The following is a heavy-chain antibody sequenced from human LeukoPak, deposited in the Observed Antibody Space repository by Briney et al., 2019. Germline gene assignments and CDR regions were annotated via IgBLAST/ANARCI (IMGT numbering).Heavy chain of an antibody. CDR2: IDQGGSVR. CDR1: GFSFSTYW. D-gene: IGHD2-2*01. CDR3: ARDRGCSSTSCSAYFAASYFDL. V-gene: IGHV3-7*03. Sequence: GGSLRLSCAASGFSFSTYWMSWVRQTPEKGLEFVANIDQGGSVRNYMDSLKGRCTISRDNAKNSLYLQMNSLRAEDTAVYYCARDRGCSSTSCSAYFAASYFDLWGRGTLVTVSS. J-gene: IGHJ2*01.